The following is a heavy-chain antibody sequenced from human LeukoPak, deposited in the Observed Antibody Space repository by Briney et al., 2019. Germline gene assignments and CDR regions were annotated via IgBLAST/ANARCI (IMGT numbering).Heavy chain of an antibody. D-gene: IGHD5-18*01. V-gene: IGHV3-30*02. CDR2: IRYDGSRK. Sequence: PGGSLRLSCAASGFIFSSYGMHWVRQAPDKGLEGVAFIRYDGSRKYYADSVKGRFTISRDNSKNTLYLQMNSLRAEDTAVYYCARDLGQLWYGSTGGYWGQGTLVTVSS. CDR3: ARDLGQLWYGSTGGY. CDR1: GFIFSSYG. J-gene: IGHJ4*02.